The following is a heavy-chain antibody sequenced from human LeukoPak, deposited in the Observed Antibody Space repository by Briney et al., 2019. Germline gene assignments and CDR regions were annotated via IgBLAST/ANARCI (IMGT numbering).Heavy chain of an antibody. V-gene: IGHV1-2*02. D-gene: IGHD5-24*01. Sequence: ASVKVSCKASGYTFTGYYIHWVRQDPGQGLEWMGWINPNSGATKYEQKFQGRVTMTRDTSISTAYMELSRLRSDNTAVYYCARGTALEMATISRSALDHWDQGTLVIVSS. J-gene: IGHJ4*02. CDR3: ARGTALEMATISRSALDH. CDR1: GYTFTGYY. CDR2: INPNSGAT.